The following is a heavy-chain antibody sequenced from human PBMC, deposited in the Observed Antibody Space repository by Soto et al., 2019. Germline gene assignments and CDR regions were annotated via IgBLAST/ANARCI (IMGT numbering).Heavy chain of an antibody. V-gene: IGHV4-39*01. J-gene: IGHJ4*02. Sequence: SETLSLTCTVSGGSISSSSYYWGWIRQPPGKGLEWIGSIYYSGSTYYNPSLKSRVTISVDTSKNQFSLKLSSVTAADTAVYYCARSVLYGYYYDSSGYYDFDYWGQGTLVTVSS. CDR1: GGSISSSSYY. D-gene: IGHD3-22*01. CDR3: ARSVLYGYYYDSSGYYDFDY. CDR2: IYYSGST.